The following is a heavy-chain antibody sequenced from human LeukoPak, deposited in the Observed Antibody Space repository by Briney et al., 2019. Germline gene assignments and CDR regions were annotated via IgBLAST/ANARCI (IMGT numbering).Heavy chain of an antibody. CDR1: GYTFTGYY. Sequence: GASVTVSCKSSGYTFTGYYMHWVRHAPGQGFEWMGRIDSNSGGTNYAQNFQGRVTMTRDTSISTVYMELISLRSDDTAVYYCAREMNYDDYRTSDYWGQGTLVTVSS. CDR3: AREMNYDDYRTSDY. D-gene: IGHD4-17*01. J-gene: IGHJ4*02. CDR2: IDSNSGGT. V-gene: IGHV1-2*02.